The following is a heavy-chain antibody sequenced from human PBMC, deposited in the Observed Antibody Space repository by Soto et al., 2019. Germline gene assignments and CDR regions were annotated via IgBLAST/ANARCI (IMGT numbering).Heavy chain of an antibody. CDR2: IKQDGSEK. V-gene: IGHV3-7*01. Sequence: AGGPLSHCCAASGFNCRSYGMSWVSQAPGKGLEWVANIKQDGSEKYYVDSVKGRFTISRDNAKNSLYLQMNSLRAEDTAVYYCARDLNKGYFDLWGRGTLVTVSS. CDR1: GFNCRSYG. J-gene: IGHJ2*01. CDR3: ARDLNKGYFDL.